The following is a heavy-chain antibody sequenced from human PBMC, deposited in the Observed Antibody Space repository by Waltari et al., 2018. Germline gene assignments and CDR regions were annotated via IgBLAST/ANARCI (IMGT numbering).Heavy chain of an antibody. CDR1: GGAFSVYY. CDR2: INQSGST. V-gene: IGHV4-34*01. D-gene: IGHD6-13*01. J-gene: IGHJ4*02. CDR3: ARGEAAAGLFDY. Sequence: QVQLQQWGAGLLKPSEPVSLTCAVDGGAFSVYYWSWIRQPPGKGREWIGEINQSGSTNYNTSLKSRVTISVYTSKNQFSLKLSSVTDADTAVYYCARGEAAAGLFDYWGQGTLVTVSS.